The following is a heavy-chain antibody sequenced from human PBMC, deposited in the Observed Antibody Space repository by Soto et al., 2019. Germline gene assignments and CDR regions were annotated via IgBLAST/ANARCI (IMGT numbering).Heavy chain of an antibody. CDR1: GFTFSSYD. J-gene: IGHJ6*02. V-gene: IGHV3-33*01. CDR3: ARDLRFLEWLYYGMDV. D-gene: IGHD3-3*01. CDR2: IWYDGSNK. Sequence: QVQQVESGGGVVQPGRSLRLSCAASGFTFSSYDMHWVRQAPGKGLEWVAVIWYDGSNKYYADSVKGRFTISRDNSKNTLYLQMNSLRAEDTAVYYCARDLRFLEWLYYGMDVWGQGTTVTVS.